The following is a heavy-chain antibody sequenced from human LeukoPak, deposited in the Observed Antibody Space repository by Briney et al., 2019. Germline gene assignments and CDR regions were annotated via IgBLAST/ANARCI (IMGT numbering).Heavy chain of an antibody. D-gene: IGHD6-19*01. CDR1: GYTFNRHG. CDR3: ARDPSNTSGWYIYFDY. J-gene: IGHJ4*02. Sequence: ASVKVSCKASGYTFNRHGISWARQAPGQGLEWMGWISACNGDTKYSQKFQGRVTLTIDTSTSTAYMELRSLTSDDTAMYYCARDPSNTSGWYIYFDYWGQGTLVTVSS. CDR2: ISACNGDT. V-gene: IGHV1-18*01.